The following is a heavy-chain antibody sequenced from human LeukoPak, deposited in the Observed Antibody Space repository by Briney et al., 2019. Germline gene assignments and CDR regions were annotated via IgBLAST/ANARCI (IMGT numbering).Heavy chain of an antibody. CDR3: ARGGGAYCGGNCWRACDI. CDR1: GFSVSSNY. CDR2: IYSGGST. V-gene: IGHV3-53*01. J-gene: IGHJ3*02. Sequence: WGSLRLSCAASGFSVSSNYMSWVRQAPGKGLEWVSVIYSGGSTYYADSVKGRFTISRDNSKDTLYLQMNSLRVEDTATYYCARGGGAYCGGNCWRACDIWGQGTVVTVSS. D-gene: IGHD2-21*02.